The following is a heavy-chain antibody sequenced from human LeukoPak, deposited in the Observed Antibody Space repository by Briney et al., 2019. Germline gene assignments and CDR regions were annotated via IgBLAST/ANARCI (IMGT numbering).Heavy chain of an antibody. CDR3: ARDVVVTSSPDAFYI. CDR2: ISDSGTT. V-gene: IGHV4-31*03. CDR1: GDSVTSGVYF. J-gene: IGHJ3*02. Sequence: PLETLSLTCTVSGDSVTSGVYFWTWIRQHPGKGLEWIGYISDSGTTSYNPSLKSRVSISVATSNNQFSLRLSSVTAADTAVYYCARDVVVTSSPDAFYIWGQGTMVTVSS. D-gene: IGHD2-21*02.